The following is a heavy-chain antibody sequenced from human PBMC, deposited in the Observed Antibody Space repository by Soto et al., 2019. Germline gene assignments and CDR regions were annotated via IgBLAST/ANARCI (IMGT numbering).Heavy chain of an antibody. Sequence: EVQLVESGGGLVKPGGSLRLSCAASGFTFSSYSMNWVRQAPGKGLEWVSSISSSSYIYYADSVKGRFNISRDNAKNSLYLQMNSLRAEDTAVYYCARGRRGSSYGHIDYWGQGTLVTVSS. V-gene: IGHV3-21*01. CDR2: ISSSSYI. CDR1: GFTFSSYS. J-gene: IGHJ4*02. CDR3: ARGRRGSSYGHIDY. D-gene: IGHD5-18*01.